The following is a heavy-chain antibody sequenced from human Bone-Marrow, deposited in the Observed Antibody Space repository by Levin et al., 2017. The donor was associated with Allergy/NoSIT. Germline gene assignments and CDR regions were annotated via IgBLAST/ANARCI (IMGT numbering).Heavy chain of an antibody. CDR1: GFPFRNYY. Sequence: LSLTCAASGFPFRNYYMHWVRQAPGKGLEWVSRVYSDGTITDYADSVKGRFTISRDNARNTLYLQMNSLRAEDTAVYYCARGGCSSTSCLDNWGQGILVTVSS. D-gene: IGHD2-2*01. CDR3: ARGGCSSTSCLDN. J-gene: IGHJ4*02. V-gene: IGHV3-74*01. CDR2: VYSDGTIT.